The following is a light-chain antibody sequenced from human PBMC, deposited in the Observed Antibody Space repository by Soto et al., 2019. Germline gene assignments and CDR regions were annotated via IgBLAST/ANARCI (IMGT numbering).Light chain of an antibody. CDR3: HQYGSSPQT. CDR2: GAS. CDR1: QSVSSN. Sequence: EIVRTQSPATLSVSPGERATLSHRASQSVSSNLAWYQQKPGQAPRILIYGASSRDTGIPDRFTGSGSGTDFTLPISRLEPEDFAVFYCHQYGSSPQTFGQGTKVDIK. J-gene: IGKJ1*01. V-gene: IGKV3-20*01.